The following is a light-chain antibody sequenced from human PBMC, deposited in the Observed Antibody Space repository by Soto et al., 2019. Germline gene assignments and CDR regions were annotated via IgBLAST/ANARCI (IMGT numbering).Light chain of an antibody. V-gene: IGKV1-5*01. CDR3: QQYNSYST. CDR1: QSISTW. J-gene: IGKJ5*01. Sequence: DVLLTHSPYPPSAPVGDRVIISCRASQSISTWLAWYQQKPGKAPKLLIYDASSLESGVPSRFSGSGSGTEFTLTISSLQPEDFASYYCQQYNSYSTFGQGTRLE. CDR2: DAS.